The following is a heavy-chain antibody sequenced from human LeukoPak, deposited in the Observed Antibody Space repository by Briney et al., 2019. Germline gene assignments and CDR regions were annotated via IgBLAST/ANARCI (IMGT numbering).Heavy chain of an antibody. CDR3: AKDVADISTNAFDI. Sequence: GGSLRLSCAASGFTFDDYAMHWVRQAPGKGLEWVSGISWNSGSIGYADSVKGRFTISRDTAKNSVYLQMDSLRAEDTGLYYCAKDVADISTNAFDIWGQGTMVTVSS. V-gene: IGHV3-9*01. J-gene: IGHJ3*02. CDR1: GFTFDDYA. D-gene: IGHD3-9*01. CDR2: ISWNSGSI.